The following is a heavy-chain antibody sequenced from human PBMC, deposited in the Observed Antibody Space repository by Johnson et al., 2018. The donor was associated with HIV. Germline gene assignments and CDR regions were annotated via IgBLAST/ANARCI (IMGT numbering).Heavy chain of an antibody. V-gene: IGHV3-23*04. Sequence: LVESGGGLVQPGGSLRLSCAASGFTFSSYAMTWVRQAPGKGLEWVSAISATDNSTYYAESVRGRFTISRDNSKNTLHLLMNSLRAEDTAIYHCAKDILRIAAAGIYGASDIWGQGTMVTVSS. CDR2: ISATDNST. CDR3: AKDILRIAAAGIYGASDI. CDR1: GFTFSSYA. J-gene: IGHJ3*02. D-gene: IGHD6-13*01.